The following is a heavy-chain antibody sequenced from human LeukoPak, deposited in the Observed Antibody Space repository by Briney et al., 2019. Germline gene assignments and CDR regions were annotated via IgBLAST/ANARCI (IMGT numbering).Heavy chain of an antibody. Sequence: PSETLSLTCTVSGASISIYYWSWIRQPAGKGLEWIGRMYTSGSGNYSPSLTSRATMSVDTSKNQFSMKLSSVTAAETAVYYCARDRGYSYGYWYFDLWGRGTLVTVSS. J-gene: IGHJ2*01. CDR2: MYTSGSG. CDR3: ARDRGYSYGYWYFDL. V-gene: IGHV4-4*07. CDR1: GASISIYY. D-gene: IGHD5-18*01.